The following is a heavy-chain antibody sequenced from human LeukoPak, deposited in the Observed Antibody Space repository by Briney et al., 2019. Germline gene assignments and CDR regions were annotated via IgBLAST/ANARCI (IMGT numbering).Heavy chain of an antibody. D-gene: IGHD6-13*01. Sequence: ASVKVSCKASGYTFTIYGISWVRQAPGQGLEWMGWIRANKGNTNYAQNFQGRVTMTTDTSTSTAYMELRSLRSDDTAVYYCARHGSSSWHVWFVPWGQGTLVTVSS. CDR3: ARHGSSSWHVWFVP. CDR1: GYTFTIYG. J-gene: IGHJ5*02. CDR2: IRANKGNT. V-gene: IGHV1-18*01.